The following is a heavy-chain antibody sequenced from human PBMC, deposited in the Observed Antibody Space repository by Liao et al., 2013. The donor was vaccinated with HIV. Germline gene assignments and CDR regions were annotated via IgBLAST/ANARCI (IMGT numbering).Heavy chain of an antibody. J-gene: IGHJ4*02. V-gene: IGHV4-30-2*01. D-gene: IGHD3-3*01. Sequence: QLQLQESGSGLVKPSQTLSLTCAVSGVSVSSGGYSWSWIRQPPGKGLEWIGYMYHSGTTYSNPSLKSRVTISVDGSKNQFSLRVNSVSAADTAVYFCASAIFGADAVGYFDSWGQGTLVTVSS. CDR1: GVSVSSGGYS. CDR2: MYHSGTT. CDR3: ASAIFGADAVGYFDS.